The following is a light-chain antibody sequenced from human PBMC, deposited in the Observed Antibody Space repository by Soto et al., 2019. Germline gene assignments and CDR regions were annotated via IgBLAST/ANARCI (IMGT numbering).Light chain of an antibody. CDR2: AAS. CDR1: QGITNW. Sequence: DVQMTQSPSSVSASVGDRVTISCRASQGITNWLAWYQQKPGKAPELLIHAASSLQSGVPSRFSGSGSGTDFNLTITSLQAEDCATYFCQQAHSFPPTFGGGTKVEIK. CDR3: QQAHSFPPT. J-gene: IGKJ4*01. V-gene: IGKV1D-12*01.